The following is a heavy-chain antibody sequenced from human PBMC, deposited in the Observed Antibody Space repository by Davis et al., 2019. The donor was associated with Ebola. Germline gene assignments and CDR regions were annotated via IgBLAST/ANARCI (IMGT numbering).Heavy chain of an antibody. V-gene: IGHV3-66*01. J-gene: IGHJ2*01. CDR3: ARDAGPHDL. Sequence: GESLKISCAASGFTVSSNYMSWVRQAPGKGLEWVSVIYSGGSTYYADSVKGRFTISRDNAKNTLYLQMNSLRAEDTAVYYCARDAGPHDLWGRGTLVTVSS. CDR1: GFTVSSNY. CDR2: IYSGGST.